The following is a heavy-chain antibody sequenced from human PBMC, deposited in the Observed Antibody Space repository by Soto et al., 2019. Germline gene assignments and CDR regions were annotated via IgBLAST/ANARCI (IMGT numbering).Heavy chain of an antibody. D-gene: IGHD6-19*01. Sequence: QLQLQESGPGLVKPSETLSLTCTVSGASISSSTFYWGWIRQPPGKGLEWIGTVYYSGSAYYNPSPRSRLTISVDTSKTPSSLKLSSVTAADTALYYCVRHAPYRSGWANRNDYWGQGTLVTVSS. CDR2: VYYSGSA. J-gene: IGHJ4*02. CDR1: GASISSSTFY. CDR3: VRHAPYRSGWANRNDY. V-gene: IGHV4-39*01.